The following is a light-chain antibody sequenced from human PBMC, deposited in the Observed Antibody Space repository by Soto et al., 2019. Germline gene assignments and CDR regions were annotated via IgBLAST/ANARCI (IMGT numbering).Light chain of an antibody. J-gene: IGKJ4*01. Sequence: EIVTTQSPATLSVSPGERATLSCRASQSVSSNLGWYQQKPGQAPRLLIYGASTRATGIPARFSGSGSGTEFTLTISSLQSEDFAIYYCQQYNNWPPLTFGGGTKVEIK. V-gene: IGKV3-15*01. CDR1: QSVSSN. CDR3: QQYNNWPPLT. CDR2: GAS.